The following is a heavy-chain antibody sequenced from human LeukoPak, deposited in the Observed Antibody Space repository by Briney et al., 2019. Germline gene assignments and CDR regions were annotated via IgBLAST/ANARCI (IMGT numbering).Heavy chain of an antibody. J-gene: IGHJ6*02. V-gene: IGHV4-34*01. CDR1: GGSFSGYY. CDR2: INHSGST. D-gene: IGHD2-15*01. CDR3: ARGPTDVVVVVAADYYYGMDV. Sequence: PSETLSLTCAVYGGSFSGYYWSWIRQPPGKGLEWIGEINHSGSTNYNPSLKSRVTISVDTSRNQFSLKLTSVTAADTAVYYCARGPTDVVVVVAADYYYGMDVWGQGTTVTVSS.